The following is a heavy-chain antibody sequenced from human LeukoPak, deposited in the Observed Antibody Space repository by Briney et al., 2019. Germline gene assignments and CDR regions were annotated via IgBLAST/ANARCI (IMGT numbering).Heavy chain of an antibody. CDR1: GGSISGYY. V-gene: IGHV4-34*01. CDR2: INHSGIT. CDR3: ARGEPGGREY. Sequence: SETLSLTCTVSGGSISGYYWNWIRQPPGKGLEWIGEINHSGITNYNPSLKSRVIISVDTSKKQSSLRLTSVTAADTAVYYCARGEPGGREYWGQGTLVTVSS. D-gene: IGHD3-10*01. J-gene: IGHJ4*02.